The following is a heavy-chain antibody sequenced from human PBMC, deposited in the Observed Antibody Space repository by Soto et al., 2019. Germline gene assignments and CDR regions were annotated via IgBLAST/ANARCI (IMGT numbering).Heavy chain of an antibody. CDR3: AQSYSGYDLDLYYVDV. CDR1: GFTVNSNY. CDR2: IYSSDGT. Sequence: GSLRLSCAASGFTVNSNYMSWVRQAPGKGLEWVSIIYSSDGTYYADSVKGRFSISRDTSKNTLYLQLNSLRAEDTAVYYCAQSYSGYDLDLYYVDVWGKGTTVTVSS. D-gene: IGHD5-12*01. J-gene: IGHJ6*03. V-gene: IGHV3-66*01.